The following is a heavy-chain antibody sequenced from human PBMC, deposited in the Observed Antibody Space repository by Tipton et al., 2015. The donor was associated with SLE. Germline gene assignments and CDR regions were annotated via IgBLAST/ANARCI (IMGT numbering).Heavy chain of an antibody. CDR1: GGSISSSSYY. D-gene: IGHD6-13*01. Sequence: LRLSCTVSGGSISSSSYYWGWIRQPPGKGLEWIGSIYYSGSTYYNPSLKSRVTISVDTSKNQFSLKLSSVTAADTAVYYCAGLAGTVDYWGQGTLVTVSS. V-gene: IGHV4-39*01. CDR3: AGLAGTVDY. J-gene: IGHJ4*02. CDR2: IYYSGST.